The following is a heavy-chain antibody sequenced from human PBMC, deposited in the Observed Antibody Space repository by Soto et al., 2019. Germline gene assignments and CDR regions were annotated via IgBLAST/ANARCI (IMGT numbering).Heavy chain of an antibody. Sequence: QVQLQQWGAGLLKPSETLSLTCDVYGGSFSGYYWSWIRQPPGQGLEWIGEINHSGSTNYNPSLKSRVTLSVDTSKNQFSLKLSSVTAADTAVYYCARGGYCSGGSCYSSFYYYGMDVWGQGTTVTVSS. J-gene: IGHJ6*02. CDR1: GGSFSGYY. CDR3: ARGGYCSGGSCYSSFYYYGMDV. V-gene: IGHV4-34*01. D-gene: IGHD2-15*01. CDR2: INHSGST.